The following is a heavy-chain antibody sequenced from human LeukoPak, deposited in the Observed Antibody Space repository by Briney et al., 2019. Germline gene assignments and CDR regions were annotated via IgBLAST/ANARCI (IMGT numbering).Heavy chain of an antibody. CDR1: GGSFSGYY. Sequence: SETLSLTRAVYGGSFSGYYWSWIRQPPGKGLEWIGEINHSGSTNYNPSLKSRVTISVDTSKDQFSLKLSSVTAADTAVYYCARSLAWVSRYFDYWGQGTLVTVSS. V-gene: IGHV4-34*01. CDR2: INHSGST. D-gene: IGHD3-22*01. J-gene: IGHJ4*02. CDR3: ARSLAWVSRYFDY.